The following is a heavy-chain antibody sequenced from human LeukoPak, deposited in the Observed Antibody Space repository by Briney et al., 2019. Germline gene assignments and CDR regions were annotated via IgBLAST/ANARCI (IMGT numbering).Heavy chain of an antibody. CDR1: GGSFSGYY. J-gene: IGHJ6*03. V-gene: IGHV4-34*01. CDR2: INHSGST. D-gene: IGHD4-17*01. Sequence: SETLSLTCAVYGGSFSGYYWSWIRQPPGKGLEWIGEINHSGSTNYNPSLKGRVTISVDTSKNQFSLKLSSVTAADTAAYYCARGATVTGHYYYYYMDVWGKGTTVTVSS. CDR3: ARGATVTGHYYYYYMDV.